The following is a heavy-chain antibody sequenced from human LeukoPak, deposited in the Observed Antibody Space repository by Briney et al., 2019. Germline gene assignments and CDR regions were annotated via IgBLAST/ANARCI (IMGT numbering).Heavy chain of an antibody. CDR1: GYTFTGYY. J-gene: IGHJ4*02. D-gene: IGHD1-26*01. CDR2: INPNSGGT. V-gene: IGHV1-2*06. CDR3: AREGAGSYYSFDY. Sequence: ASVKVSCKASGYTFTGYYIHWVRQAPGQGLEWMGRINPNSGGTNYAQKFQGRVTMTRDTSISTAYMELSRLRSDDTAVYYCAREGAGSYYSFDYWGQGTLVTVSS.